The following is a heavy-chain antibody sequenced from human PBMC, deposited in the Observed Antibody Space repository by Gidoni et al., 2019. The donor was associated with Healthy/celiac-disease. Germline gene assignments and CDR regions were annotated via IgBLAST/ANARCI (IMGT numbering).Heavy chain of an antibody. D-gene: IGHD6-19*01. CDR1: GFHFSSYA. Sequence: EVQLLESGGGLVQPGGSLRLSCAASGFHFSSYAMSWVRQAPGRGLGWFSAISGSGGSTYYADSVKGRFTISRDNSKNTLYLQMNSLRADDTAVYYCAKDLMDGWYLGEYYFDYWGQGTLVTVSS. V-gene: IGHV3-23*01. CDR2: ISGSGGST. CDR3: AKDLMDGWYLGEYYFDY. J-gene: IGHJ4*02.